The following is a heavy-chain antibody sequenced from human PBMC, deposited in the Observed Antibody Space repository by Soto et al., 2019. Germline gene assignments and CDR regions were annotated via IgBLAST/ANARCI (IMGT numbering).Heavy chain of an antibody. CDR1: GGTFSRYT. CDR3: ASHFTGVLVLGTSPPGGDNYGWDV. Sequence: QVQLVQSGAEVKKPGSSVKVSCKASGGTFSRYTFTWVRQAPGQGLEWMGRIIPILDIPNYAQNFQGRVTITADKSTSTAYMELSSRTSDDTDGDYCASHFTGVLVLGTSPPGGDNYGWDVWGQGTTVTVSS. J-gene: IGHJ6*02. CDR2: IIPILDIP. V-gene: IGHV1-69*02. D-gene: IGHD2-8*02.